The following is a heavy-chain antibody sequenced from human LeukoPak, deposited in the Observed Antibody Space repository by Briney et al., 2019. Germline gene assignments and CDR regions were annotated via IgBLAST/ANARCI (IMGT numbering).Heavy chain of an antibody. CDR1: GGSFSGYY. CDR3: ARGGEIAARDYFDY. CDR2: INHSGST. V-gene: IGHV4-34*01. D-gene: IGHD6-6*01. J-gene: IGHJ4*02. Sequence: SETLSLTCAVYGGSFSGYYWSWLRQPPGKGLEWIGEINHSGSTNYNPSLKSRVTISVDTSKNQFSLKLSSVTAADTAVYYCARGGEIAARDYFDYWGQGTLVTVSS.